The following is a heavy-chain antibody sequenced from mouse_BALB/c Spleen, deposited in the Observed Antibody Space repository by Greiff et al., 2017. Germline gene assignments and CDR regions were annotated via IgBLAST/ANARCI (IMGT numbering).Heavy chain of an antibody. CDR2: ISYDGSN. CDR1: GYSITSGYY. Sequence: VQLKQSGPGLVKPSQSLSLTCSVTGYSITSGYYWNWIRQFPGNKLEWMGYISYDGSNNYNPSLKNRISITRDTSKNQFFLKLNSVTTEDTATYYCARDTGNYVAWFAYWGQGTLVTVSA. D-gene: IGHD2-1*01. CDR3: ARDTGNYVAWFAY. J-gene: IGHJ3*01. V-gene: IGHV3-6*02.